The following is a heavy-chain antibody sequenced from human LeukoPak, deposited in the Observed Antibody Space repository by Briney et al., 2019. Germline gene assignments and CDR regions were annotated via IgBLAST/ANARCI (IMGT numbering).Heavy chain of an antibody. Sequence: ASVKVSCKASGYIFTGYYMHWVRQAPGQGLEWMGWINPNSGDTNYAQKFQGRVTMTRDTSISTAYMELSRLRSDDTAVYYCARGEVPPHYFDSWGQGTLVTVSS. CDR2: INPNSGDT. J-gene: IGHJ4*02. CDR3: ARGEVPPHYFDS. CDR1: GYIFTGYY. V-gene: IGHV1-2*02.